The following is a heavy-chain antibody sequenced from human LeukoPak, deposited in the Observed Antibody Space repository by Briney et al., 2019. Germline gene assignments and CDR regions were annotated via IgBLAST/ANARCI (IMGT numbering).Heavy chain of an antibody. CDR1: GFTFSNAW. J-gene: IGHJ4*02. V-gene: IGHV3-53*01. CDR3: AREEIVGTTITYD. D-gene: IGHD5-12*01. CDR2: IYRGGSI. Sequence: GGSLRLSCAASGFTFSNAWMSWVRQAPGKGLEWVSIIYRGGSIYYADSVKGRFTISRDNSQNTVYLQMNSLRAQDTAVYYCAREEIVGTTITYDWGQGSLVTVSS.